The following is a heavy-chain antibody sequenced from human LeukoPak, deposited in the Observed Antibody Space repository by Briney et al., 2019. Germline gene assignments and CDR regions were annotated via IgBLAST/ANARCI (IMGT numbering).Heavy chain of an antibody. Sequence: SETLSLTCTVSGGSISSYYWSWIRQPPGKGLEWIGYIYYSGSTNYNPSLKSRVTISVDTSKNQFSLKLSSVTAADTAVYYCARDRSQQWLVRGQRGYYFYMDVWGKGTAVTISS. J-gene: IGHJ6*03. CDR1: GGSISSYY. D-gene: IGHD6-19*01. CDR3: ARDRSQQWLVRGQRGYYFYMDV. CDR2: IYYSGST. V-gene: IGHV4-59*01.